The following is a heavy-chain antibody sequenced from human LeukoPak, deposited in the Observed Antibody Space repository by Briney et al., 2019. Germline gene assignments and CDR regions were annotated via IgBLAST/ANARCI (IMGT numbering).Heavy chain of an antibody. CDR3: ARVAPHRRLSSGWYYFDY. CDR2: ISGYNGNT. D-gene: IGHD6-19*01. V-gene: IGHV1-18*01. CDR1: GYIFSNYG. J-gene: IGHJ4*02. Sequence: ASVKVSCKASGYIFSNYGITWVRQAPGQGLEWVGWISGYNGNTKYAQKLQGGVTMTTDTSTSTAYMELRSLRPDDTAVYYCARVAPHRRLSSGWYYFDYWGQGTLVTVSS.